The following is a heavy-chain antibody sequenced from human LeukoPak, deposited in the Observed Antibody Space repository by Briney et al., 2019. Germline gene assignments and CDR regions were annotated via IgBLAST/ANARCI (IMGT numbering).Heavy chain of an antibody. D-gene: IGHD3-10*01. CDR3: GRGSFYRGYGMDV. CDR1: GFTFRDNG. J-gene: IGHJ6*02. CDR2: IWYDGSNQ. Sequence: PGGSLRLSCAASGFTFRDNGMHWVRQAPGKGLQWVAFIWYDGSNQYYTDSVKGRFTISRDNPKNTLYLQMNSLRVEDTAVYFCGRGSFYRGYGMDVWGQGTTVTVS. V-gene: IGHV3-30*02.